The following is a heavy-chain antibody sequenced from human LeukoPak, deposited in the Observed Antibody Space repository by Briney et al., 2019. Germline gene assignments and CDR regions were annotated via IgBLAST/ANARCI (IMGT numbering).Heavy chain of an antibody. J-gene: IGHJ4*02. V-gene: IGHV3-23*01. D-gene: IGHD6-13*01. CDR3: AKDLKLGPYYFDY. CDR1: GFTFSNYA. Sequence: GGSLRLSCAASGFTFSNYAMSWVRQAPGKGLEWVSGINVSGGSTFYADSVRGRFTISRDNSKNTLYLQMNSLRAEDTAVYYCAKDLKLGPYYFDYWGQGTLVTVSS. CDR2: INVSGGST.